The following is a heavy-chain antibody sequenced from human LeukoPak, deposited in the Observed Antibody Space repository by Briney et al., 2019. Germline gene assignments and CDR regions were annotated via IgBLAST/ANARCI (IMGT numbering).Heavy chain of an antibody. J-gene: IGHJ4*02. Sequence: SETLSLTCTVSGGSISSSSYYWDWIRQPPGKGLEWIRSIYYSGSTNYNPSLKSRVTISVDTSKNQFSPKLSSVTAADTAVYYCARRTILTGSDYWGQGTLVTVSS. CDR2: IYYSGST. D-gene: IGHD3-9*01. CDR1: GGSISSSSYY. V-gene: IGHV4-39*01. CDR3: ARRTILTGSDY.